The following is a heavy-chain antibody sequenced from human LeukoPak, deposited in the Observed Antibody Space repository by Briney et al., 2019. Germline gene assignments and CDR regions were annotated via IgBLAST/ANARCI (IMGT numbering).Heavy chain of an antibody. D-gene: IGHD3-10*01. J-gene: IGHJ4*02. CDR1: GYTFTSYD. CDR3: ARVITMVRGVIILRYYFDY. Sequence: GASVKVSCKASGYTFTSYDINWVRQATGQGLEWMGWMNPNSGNTDYAQKFQGRVTMTRNTSISTAYMELSSLRSEDTAVYYCARVITMVRGVIILRYYFDYWGQGTLVTVSS. CDR2: MNPNSGNT. V-gene: IGHV1-8*01.